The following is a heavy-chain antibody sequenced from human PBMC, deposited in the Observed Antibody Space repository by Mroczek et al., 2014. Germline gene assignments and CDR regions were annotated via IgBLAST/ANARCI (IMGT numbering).Heavy chain of an antibody. CDR2: MNPNSGNT. CDR1: GYTFTSYD. Sequence: SGAEVKKPGASVKVSCKASGYTFTSYDINWVRQATGQGLEWMGWMNPNSGNTGYAQKFQGRVTMTRNTSISTAYMELSSLRSEDTAVYYCARGGTYGDYVLGVWFDPWGQGTLVTVSS. D-gene: IGHD4-17*01. V-gene: IGHV1-8*01. J-gene: IGHJ5*02. CDR3: ARGGTYGDYVLGVWFDP.